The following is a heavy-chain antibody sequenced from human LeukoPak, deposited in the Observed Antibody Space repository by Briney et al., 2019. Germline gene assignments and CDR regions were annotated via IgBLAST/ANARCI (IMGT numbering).Heavy chain of an antibody. CDR3: ARSPYIEYYYDSSGYYYGGGIDY. V-gene: IGHV1-2*02. CDR2: INPNSGGT. J-gene: IGHJ4*02. CDR1: GYTFTGYY. Sequence: ASVKVSCKASGYTFTGYYMHWVRQAPGQGLEWMGWINPNSGGTNYAQKFQGRVTMTRDTSISTAYMELSRLRSDDTAVYYCARSPYIEYYYDSSGYYYGGGIDYWGQGTLVTASS. D-gene: IGHD3-22*01.